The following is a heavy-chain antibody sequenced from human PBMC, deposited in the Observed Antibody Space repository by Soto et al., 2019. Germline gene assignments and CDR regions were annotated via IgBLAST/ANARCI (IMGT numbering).Heavy chain of an antibody. CDR2: IIPIFGTA. D-gene: IGHD2-15*01. Sequence: SVKVSCKASGGTFSSYAISWVRQAPGQGLEWMGGIIPIFGTANYAQKFQGRVTITADKSTSTAYMELSSLRSEDTAVYYCARGGEPYCSGGSCYNLFDYWGQGTLVTVSS. CDR3: ARGGEPYCSGGSCYNLFDY. J-gene: IGHJ4*02. V-gene: IGHV1-69*06. CDR1: GGTFSSYA.